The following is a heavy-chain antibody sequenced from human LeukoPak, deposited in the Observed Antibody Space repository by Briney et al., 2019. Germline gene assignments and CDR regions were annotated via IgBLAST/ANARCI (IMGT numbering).Heavy chain of an antibody. Sequence: PSETLSLTCTVPGGSISSSSYYWGWIRQPPGKGLEWIGSIYYSGRTYYNPSLKSRVNISVDTSKNQFSLKLSSVTAVDTAVYYCARATNIVVGDVDYWGQGTLVTVSS. CDR1: GGSISSSSYY. CDR3: ARATNIVVGDVDY. D-gene: IGHD3-22*01. V-gene: IGHV4-39*07. J-gene: IGHJ4*02. CDR2: IYYSGRT.